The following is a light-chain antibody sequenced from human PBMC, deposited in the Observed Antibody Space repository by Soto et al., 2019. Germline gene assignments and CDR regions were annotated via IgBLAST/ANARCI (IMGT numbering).Light chain of an antibody. CDR3: QEYNNWHPIT. V-gene: IGKV3-20*01. J-gene: IGKJ4*01. CDR2: GAS. CDR1: QSVSSRY. Sequence: EIVLTQSPGTLSSSPGERATLSCRASQSVSSRYLAWYQQKPGQAPRLLIYGASSRATGIPDRFSGSGSGTEFTLTISSLQSEDFAVYYCQEYNNWHPITFGGGTKVDI.